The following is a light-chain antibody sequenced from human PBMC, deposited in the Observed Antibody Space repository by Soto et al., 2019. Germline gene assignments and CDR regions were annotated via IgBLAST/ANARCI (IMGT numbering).Light chain of an antibody. V-gene: IGLV1-44*01. CDR2: YNN. CDR1: SSNIGSNT. Sequence: QAAITHPPSASGTPGQRVTISCSGSSSNIGSNTVNWYQQLPGTAPPLLIYYNNQRPSGVPDRFSGSKSGTSASLAISGLQSEDEAHYYCAAWDDSLYGWVFGGGTKVTVL. J-gene: IGLJ3*02. CDR3: AAWDDSLYGWV.